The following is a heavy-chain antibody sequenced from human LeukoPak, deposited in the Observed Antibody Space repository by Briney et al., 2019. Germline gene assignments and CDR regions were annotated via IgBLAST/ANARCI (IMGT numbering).Heavy chain of an antibody. Sequence: SQTLSLTCAISGDSVSNNGAPWNWIRQSPSRGLEWLGRTYYRTRRYFDYAVSVRSRATINPDTSKNQFSLQLDSVTPEDTAVYYCARGGAGWYVSVFDPWGQGTLVTVSS. CDR1: GDSVSNNGAP. J-gene: IGHJ5*02. D-gene: IGHD6-19*01. CDR3: ARGGAGWYVSVFDP. CDR2: TYYRTRRYF. V-gene: IGHV6-1*01.